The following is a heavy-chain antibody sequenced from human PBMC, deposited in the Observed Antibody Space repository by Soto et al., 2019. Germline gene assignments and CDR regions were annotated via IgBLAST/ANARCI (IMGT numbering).Heavy chain of an antibody. V-gene: IGHV5-51*01. CDR1: GYRFTSYW. CDR3: ASSPGSAYDAFDI. Sequence: GESLKISCKGSGYRFTSYWIGWVRQMPGKGLEWMGIIYPGDSDTRYSPSFQGQVTISADKSISTAYLQWSSLKASDTAMYYCASSPGSAYDAFDIWGQGTMVTVSS. J-gene: IGHJ3*02. D-gene: IGHD6-6*01. CDR2: IYPGDSDT.